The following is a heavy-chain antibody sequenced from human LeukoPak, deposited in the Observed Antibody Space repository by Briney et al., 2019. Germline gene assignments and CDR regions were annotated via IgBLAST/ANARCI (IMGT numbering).Heavy chain of an antibody. CDR1: GFAFSSLA. CDR2: ISDSGTIT. Sequence: SGGSLRLSCAASGFAFSSLAMGWVRQAPGKGLEWVSVISDSGTITYYADSVKGRFTISRDNSKNTLFLQMNSLRAEDTAVYYCAGVSFSSGWYRDYWGQGTLVTVSS. J-gene: IGHJ4*02. D-gene: IGHD6-19*01. CDR3: AGVSFSSGWYRDY. V-gene: IGHV3-23*01.